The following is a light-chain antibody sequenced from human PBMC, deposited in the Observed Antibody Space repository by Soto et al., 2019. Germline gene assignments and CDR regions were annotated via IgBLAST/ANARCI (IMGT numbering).Light chain of an antibody. Sequence: AIQLTQSPSSLSASVGDRVTITCQASQGISDDLAWYQQKPGKPPKLLIYDASRLESGVPSRFSGSGSGTDFTLAISSLQPEDFTTYYCQQFSDYPFTFGPGTRVDVK. CDR1: QGISDD. V-gene: IGKV1D-13*01. CDR3: QQFSDYPFT. CDR2: DAS. J-gene: IGKJ3*01.